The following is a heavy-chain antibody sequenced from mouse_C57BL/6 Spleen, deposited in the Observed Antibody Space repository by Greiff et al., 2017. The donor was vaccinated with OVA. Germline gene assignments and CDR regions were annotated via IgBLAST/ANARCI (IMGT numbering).Heavy chain of an antibody. D-gene: IGHD2-4*01. CDR2: ISSGSSTI. J-gene: IGHJ3*01. Sequence: EVKLVESGGGLVKPGGSLKLSCAASGFTFSDYGMHWVRQAPEKGLEWVAYISSGSSTIYYADTVKGRFTISRDNAKNTLFLQMTSLRSEDTAMYYCARVDDYDGFAYWGQGTLVTVSA. V-gene: IGHV5-17*01. CDR3: ARVDDYDGFAY. CDR1: GFTFSDYG.